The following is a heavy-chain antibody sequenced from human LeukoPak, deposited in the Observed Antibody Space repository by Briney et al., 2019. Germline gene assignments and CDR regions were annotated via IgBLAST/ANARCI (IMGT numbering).Heavy chain of an antibody. CDR3: ARGPDYGDRALDY. CDR1: GYTFSDYY. J-gene: IGHJ4*02. V-gene: IGHV1-2*02. CDR2: INPNSGDT. D-gene: IGHD4-17*01. Sequence: ASVKVSCKTSGYTFSDYYIHWIRQAPGQGLEWVGWINPNSGDTDYAQKFQGRVTVTRDTSISTAYMELGRLRSDDTAVYYCARGPDYGDRALDYWGQGTLVTVSS.